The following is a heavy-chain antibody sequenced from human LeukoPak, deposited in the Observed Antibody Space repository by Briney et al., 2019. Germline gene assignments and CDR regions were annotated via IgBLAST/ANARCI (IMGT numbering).Heavy chain of an antibody. D-gene: IGHD5-12*01. J-gene: IGHJ5*02. CDR3: AKAFSAYENWPPNWFDP. CDR1: GFPFSTFA. CDR2: ISGSGGGT. Sequence: PGGSLRLSCAASGFPFSTFAMSWVRQAPGKGLEWVSAISGSGGGTYYVDSVKGRLTISRDNSKDTLYLQMSSLRAEDTAVYYCAKAFSAYENWPPNWFDPWGQGTLVTVSS. V-gene: IGHV3-23*01.